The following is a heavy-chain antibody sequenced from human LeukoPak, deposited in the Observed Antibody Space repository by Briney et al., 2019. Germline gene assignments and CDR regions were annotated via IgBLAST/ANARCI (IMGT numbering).Heavy chain of an antibody. CDR1: GGSFSGYY. J-gene: IGHJ3*02. Sequence: SETLSLTCAVYGGSFSGYYWSWIRQPPGKGLEWIGEINHSGSTNYNPSLKSRVTISVDTSKNQFSLKLSSVTAADTAVYYCARVKSMTDAFDIWGQGTMVTVSS. CDR2: INHSGST. V-gene: IGHV4-34*01. CDR3: ARVKSMTDAFDI. D-gene: IGHD2-8*01.